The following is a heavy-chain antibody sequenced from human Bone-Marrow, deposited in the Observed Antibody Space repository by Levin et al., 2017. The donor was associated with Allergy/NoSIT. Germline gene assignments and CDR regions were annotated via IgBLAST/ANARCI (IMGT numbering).Heavy chain of an antibody. CDR3: ARGDLGKGGEKYFDY. D-gene: IGHD1-26*01. CDR1: GYTFSVYW. Sequence: EASVKVSCKASGYTFSVYWIHWVRQAPGQGLEWMGWIIPNSGGTNYAQKFQGRVTMTRDTSINTAYMELSSLRSDDTAVYYCARGDLGKGGEKYFDYWGRGTLVTVSS. V-gene: IGHV1-2*02. J-gene: IGHJ4*02. CDR2: IIPNSGGT.